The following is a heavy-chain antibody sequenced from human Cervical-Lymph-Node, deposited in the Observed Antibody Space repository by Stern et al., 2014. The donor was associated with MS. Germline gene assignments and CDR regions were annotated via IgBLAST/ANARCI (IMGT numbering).Heavy chain of an antibody. CDR2: ITSSGSTI. V-gene: IGHV3-11*01. CDR1: GFTFSDYY. Sequence: VQLVESGGGLVKPGGSLRLSCAASGFTFSDYYMSWIRQAPGKWLEWGSFITSSGSTIYYADSVKGRFTISRDNAKNSLYLQMNSLRAEDTAVYYCAREGDGYNYYYYGMDVWGQGTTVTVSS. CDR3: AREGDGYNYYYYGMDV. J-gene: IGHJ6*02. D-gene: IGHD5-24*01.